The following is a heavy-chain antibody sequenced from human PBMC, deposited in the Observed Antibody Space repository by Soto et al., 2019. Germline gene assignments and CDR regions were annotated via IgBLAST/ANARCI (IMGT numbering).Heavy chain of an antibody. CDR1: GFTFSTYG. V-gene: IGHV3-30*18. CDR2: ISYDGYLK. Sequence: PGGSLRLSCAASGFTFSTYGMQWVRQAPGKGLEWVAVISYDGYLKYYVDAVKGRFTVARDNSKNTLFLEMNSLRVEDTAVYFCSKDFKVSGSHYGTWNYYYGMDVWGQGTTVTVSS. CDR3: SKDFKVSGSHYGTWNYYYGMDV. J-gene: IGHJ6*02. D-gene: IGHD3-10*01.